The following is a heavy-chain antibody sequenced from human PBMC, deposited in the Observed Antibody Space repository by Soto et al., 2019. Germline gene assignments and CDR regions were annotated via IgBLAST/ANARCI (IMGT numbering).Heavy chain of an antibody. CDR3: ARGRGIAAAGRFWVDWSMDG. V-gene: IGHV4-34*01. CDR2: INHSGST. Sequence: LSLTCAVYGGSFSGYYWSWIRQPPGKGLEWIGEINHSGSTNYNPSLKSRVTISVDTSKNQFSLKLSSVTAADTAVYYCARGRGIAAAGRFWVDWSMDGWGQGTTVTVSS. J-gene: IGHJ6*02. D-gene: IGHD6-13*01. CDR1: GGSFSGYY.